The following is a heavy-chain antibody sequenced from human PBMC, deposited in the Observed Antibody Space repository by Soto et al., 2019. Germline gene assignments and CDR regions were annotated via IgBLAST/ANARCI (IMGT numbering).Heavy chain of an antibody. CDR2: IYYSGST. Sequence: SETLSLTCTVSGVSVSSGSYCWSWIRQPPGKGLEWIGYIYYSGSTNYNPSLKSRVTISVDTSKNQFSLKLSSVTAADTAVYYCARDRNRGDDYSSFYYYYGMDVWGQGTTVTVSS. D-gene: IGHD3-10*01. V-gene: IGHV4-61*01. CDR3: ARDRNRGDDYSSFYYYYGMDV. CDR1: GVSVSSGSYC. J-gene: IGHJ6*02.